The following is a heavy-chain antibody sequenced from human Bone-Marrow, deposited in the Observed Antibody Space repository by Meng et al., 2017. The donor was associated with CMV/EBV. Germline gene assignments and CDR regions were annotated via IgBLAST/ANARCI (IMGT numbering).Heavy chain of an antibody. V-gene: IGHV1-69*05. CDR1: GGNFRNDA. D-gene: IGHD2-2*01. CDR3: VIPRVGYCSSSSCPPAY. CDR2: VISLFGTP. Sequence: SVKISCKAFGGNFRNDAFSWVRQAPGQGLEWVGGVISLFGTPNYAQKFQGRVTITTDESTTTVYMEMSSLRSDDTAVFYCVIPRVGYCSSSSCPPAYWGQGTLVTVSS. J-gene: IGHJ4*02.